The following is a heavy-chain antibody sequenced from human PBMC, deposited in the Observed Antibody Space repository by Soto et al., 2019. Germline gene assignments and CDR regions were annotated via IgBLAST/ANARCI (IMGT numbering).Heavy chain of an antibody. CDR2: IYHSGST. CDR3: ARDGDGYNRPFDY. J-gene: IGHJ4*02. V-gene: IGHV4-30-2*01. D-gene: IGHD5-12*01. CDR1: GGSISSGGYS. Sequence: PSETLSLTCAVSGGSISSGGYSWSWSRQPPGKGLEWIGYIYHSGSTYYNPSLKSRVTISVDRSKNQFSLKLSSVTAADTAVYYCARDGDGYNRPFDYWGQGTLVTVSS.